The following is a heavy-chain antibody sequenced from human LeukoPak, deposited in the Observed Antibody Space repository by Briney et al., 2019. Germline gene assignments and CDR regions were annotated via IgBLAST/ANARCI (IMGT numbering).Heavy chain of an antibody. J-gene: IGHJ4*02. V-gene: IGHV3-33*01. CDR2: IWYDGSNK. D-gene: IGHD3-3*02. CDR3: ARGNHFSPNDY. Sequence: GGSPRLSCAASGFTFSSYGMHWVRQAPAKGVEWVAVIWYDGSNKYYADSVKGRFTISRDNSKNTLYLQMNSLRAEDTAVYYCARGNHFSPNDYWGQGTLVTVSS. CDR1: GFTFSSYG.